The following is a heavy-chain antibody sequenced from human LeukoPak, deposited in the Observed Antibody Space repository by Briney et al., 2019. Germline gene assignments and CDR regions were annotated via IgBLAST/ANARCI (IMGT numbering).Heavy chain of an antibody. V-gene: IGHV3-48*03. CDR2: ISSSGNTI. J-gene: IGHJ4*02. D-gene: IGHD2-15*01. CDR3: ARVFQSIALDY. CDR1: GFTFSGYG. Sequence: PGGSLRLSCAASGFTFSGYGMLWVRQGPRKGLEWVSYISSSGNTIYYADSVKGRFTISRDNAKNSLYLQMNNLRAEDTAVYYCARVFQSIALDYWGQGTLVTVSS.